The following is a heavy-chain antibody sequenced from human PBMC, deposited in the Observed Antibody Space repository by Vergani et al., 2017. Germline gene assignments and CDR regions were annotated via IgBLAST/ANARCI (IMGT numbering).Heavy chain of an antibody. J-gene: IGHJ4*02. D-gene: IGHD4-17*01. CDR2: ISSSSSTI. CDR1: GFTFSSYS. Sequence: EVQLVESGGGLVQPGGSLRLSCAASGFTFSSYSMNWVRQAPGKGLEWVSYISSSSSTIYYEDSVKGRFTISRDNAKNSLYLQMNSLRDEDTAVYYCARPLTTVTSAFDYWGQGTLVTVSS. CDR3: ARPLTTVTSAFDY. V-gene: IGHV3-48*02.